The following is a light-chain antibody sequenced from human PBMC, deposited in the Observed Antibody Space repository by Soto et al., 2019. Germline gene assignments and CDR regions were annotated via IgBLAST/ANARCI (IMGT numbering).Light chain of an antibody. J-gene: IGKJ5*01. V-gene: IGKV3-11*01. CDR2: DAS. CDR3: QQRANWPAT. CDR1: QSVRSY. Sequence: EIVLAQSPATLSLSPGERVTLTCRASQSVRSYLAWYQQKPGQAPRLLIYDASNRATAIPARFSGSGSGTDFTLTISSLEPEDFAVYYCQQRANWPATFGQGTRLEIK.